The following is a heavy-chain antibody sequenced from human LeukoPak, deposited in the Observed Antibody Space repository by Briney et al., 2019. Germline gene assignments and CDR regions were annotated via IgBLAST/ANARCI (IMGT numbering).Heavy chain of an antibody. Sequence: GASVKVSCKASGGTFRTYSVTWVRQAPGQGLEWMGGIIPIFGTPNYAQKFQARVKVTTDDATGTAYMELSSLMSEDTAIYYCARVDRYHFYLDVWGKGTPVTVSS. CDR2: IIPIFGTP. CDR1: GGTFRTYS. V-gene: IGHV1-69*05. CDR3: ARVDRYHFYLDV. J-gene: IGHJ6*03.